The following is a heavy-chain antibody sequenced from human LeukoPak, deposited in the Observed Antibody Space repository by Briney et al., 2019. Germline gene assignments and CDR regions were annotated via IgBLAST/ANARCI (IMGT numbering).Heavy chain of an antibody. V-gene: IGHV1-2*02. Sequence: ASVKVSCKASGYTFTGYYMHWVRQAPGQGLEWMGWINPNSGGTNYAQKFQGRVTMTRDTSISTAYMELSRLRSDGTAVYYCAREYSIRAAAGTSCYFDYWGQGTLVTVSS. J-gene: IGHJ4*02. CDR3: AREYSIRAAAGTSCYFDY. CDR2: INPNSGGT. D-gene: IGHD6-13*01. CDR1: GYTFTGYY.